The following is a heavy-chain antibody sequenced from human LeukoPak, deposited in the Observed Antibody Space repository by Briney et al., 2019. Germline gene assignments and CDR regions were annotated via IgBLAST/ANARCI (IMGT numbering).Heavy chain of an antibody. Sequence: GASVKVSCKASGGTFSSYAISWVRQAPGQGLEWMGGIIPIFGTANYAQKFQGRVTITADESTSTAYMELSSLRSEDTAVYYCASSQRGAMVTYYYYYYYMDVWGKGTTVTVSS. J-gene: IGHJ6*03. CDR3: ASSQRGAMVTYYYYYYYMDV. D-gene: IGHD5-18*01. V-gene: IGHV1-69*13. CDR1: GGTFSSYA. CDR2: IIPIFGTA.